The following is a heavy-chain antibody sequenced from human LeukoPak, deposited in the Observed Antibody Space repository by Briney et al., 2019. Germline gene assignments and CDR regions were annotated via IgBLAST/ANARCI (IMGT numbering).Heavy chain of an antibody. D-gene: IGHD2-2*01. CDR2: IYYSGST. J-gene: IGHJ4*02. V-gene: IGHV4-39*01. CDR1: GGSISSSSYY. Sequence: SETLSLTCTASGGSISSSSYYWGWIRQPPGKALEWIGSIYYSGSTYYNPSLKSRVTISVDTSKNQFSLKLSSVTAADTAVYYCASPLGYCTTTTCFGDYWGQGTLVTVSS. CDR3: ASPLGYCTTTTCFGDY.